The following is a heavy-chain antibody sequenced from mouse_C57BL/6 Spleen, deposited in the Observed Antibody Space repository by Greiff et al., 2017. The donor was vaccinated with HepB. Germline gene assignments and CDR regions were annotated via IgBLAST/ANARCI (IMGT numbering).Heavy chain of an antibody. Sequence: VQLQQSGAELARPGASVKLSCKASGYTFTSYGISWVKQRTGQGLEWIGEIYPRSGNTYYNEKFKGKATLTADKSSSTAYMELRSLTSEDSAVYLCEIDDYERYYDAMDDWGQGTSVTV. CDR3: EIDDYERYYDAMDD. CDR2: IYPRSGNT. CDR1: GYTFTSYG. J-gene: IGHJ4*01. V-gene: IGHV1-81*01. D-gene: IGHD2-4*01.